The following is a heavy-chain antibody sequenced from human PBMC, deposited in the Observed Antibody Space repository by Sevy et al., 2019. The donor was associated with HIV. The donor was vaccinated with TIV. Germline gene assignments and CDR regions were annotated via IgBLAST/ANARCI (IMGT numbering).Heavy chain of an antibody. Sequence: SETLSLTCTVSGGSISGGGYYWSWIRQHPGKGLEWIGYIYYSGSTYYNPSLKSRVTISVDTSKNQFSLKLSSVTTADTAVYYCARATGPADIVVVPAAVPQGAFDIWGQGTMVTVSS. CDR3: ARATGPADIVVVPAAVPQGAFDI. D-gene: IGHD2-2*01. J-gene: IGHJ3*02. CDR1: GGSISGGGYY. CDR2: IYYSGST. V-gene: IGHV4-31*03.